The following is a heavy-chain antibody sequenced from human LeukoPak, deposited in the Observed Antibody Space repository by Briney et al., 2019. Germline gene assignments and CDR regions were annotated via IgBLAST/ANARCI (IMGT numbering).Heavy chain of an antibody. Sequence: SETLSLTCTVSGGSISTYYWSWIRQPPGKGLEWIGYIYYSGSTNYNPSLKSRVTMSVDTSKKQSSLNLSSLTAADTAVYYCARGGTAVVTPYAFDIWGQGTMVTVSS. CDR3: ARGGTAVVTPYAFDI. J-gene: IGHJ3*02. CDR2: IYYSGST. V-gene: IGHV4-59*01. CDR1: GGSISTYY. D-gene: IGHD4-23*01.